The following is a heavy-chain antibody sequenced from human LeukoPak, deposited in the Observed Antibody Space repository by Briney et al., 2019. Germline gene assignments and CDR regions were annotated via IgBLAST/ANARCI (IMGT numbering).Heavy chain of an antibody. V-gene: IGHV3-66*01. D-gene: IGHD6-13*01. CDR2: IYSGGST. CDR1: GFTVSSNY. J-gene: IGHJ6*02. CDR3: AREDSSPYGMDV. Sequence: AGGSLRLSCAASGFTVSSNYMSWVRQAPGKGLEWVSVIYSGGSTYYADSVKGRFTISRDNSKNTLYLQMNSLRAEDTAVYYCAREDSSPYGMDVWGQGTTVTVSS.